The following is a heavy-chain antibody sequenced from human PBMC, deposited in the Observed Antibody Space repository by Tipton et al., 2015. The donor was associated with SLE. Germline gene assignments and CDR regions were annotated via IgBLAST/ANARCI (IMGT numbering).Heavy chain of an antibody. D-gene: IGHD3-10*01. Sequence: TLSLTCTVSGGSISSYYWSWIRQPAGKGLEWIGRIYTSGSTNYNPSLKSRVPISADTSKNQFSLKLSSVTAADTAVYYCASGGYGSGSHYLGGWFDPWGRGTLVTVSS. V-gene: IGHV4-4*07. CDR1: GGSISSYY. CDR3: ASGGYGSGSHYLGGWFDP. CDR2: IYTSGST. J-gene: IGHJ5*02.